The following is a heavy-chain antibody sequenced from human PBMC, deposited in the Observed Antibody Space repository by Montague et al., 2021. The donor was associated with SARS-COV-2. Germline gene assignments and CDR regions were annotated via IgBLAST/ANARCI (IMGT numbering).Heavy chain of an antibody. J-gene: IGHJ2*01. Sequence: SETLSLTCTVSGGSISSDNYYWTWIRQHPGKGLEWIAYIYYTGSTYYXXXLQSRLRTSLDTSKNQFSLTLTSVTAADTAIYYCARNRGWGSRGGGYIDLWGRGTLVTVSS. CDR3: ARNRGWGSRGGGYIDL. D-gene: IGHD7-27*01. CDR1: GGSISSDNYY. CDR2: IYYTGST. V-gene: IGHV4-39*07.